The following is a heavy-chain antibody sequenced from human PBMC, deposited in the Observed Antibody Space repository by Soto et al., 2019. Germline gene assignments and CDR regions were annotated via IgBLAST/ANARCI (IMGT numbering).Heavy chain of an antibody. J-gene: IGHJ6*03. CDR2: IKQDGSEK. CDR3: ARGRLYGSGSYNYYMDV. CDR1: GFTFSSYW. Sequence: GGSLRLSCAASGFTFSSYWMSWVRQAPGKGLEWVANIKQDGSEKYYVDSVKGRFTISRDNAKNSLYLQMNSLRAEDTDVYYCARGRLYGSGSYNYYMDVWGKGTTVTVSS. D-gene: IGHD3-10*01. V-gene: IGHV3-7*01.